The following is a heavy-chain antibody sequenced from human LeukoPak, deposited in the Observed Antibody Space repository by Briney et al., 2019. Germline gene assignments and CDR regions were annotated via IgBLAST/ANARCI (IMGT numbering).Heavy chain of an antibody. CDR2: ISGSGDNT. J-gene: IGHJ4*02. CDR3: AKGEWLDHFDY. D-gene: IGHD6-19*01. CDR1: GFTFSSYA. V-gene: IGHV3-23*01. Sequence: PGGSLRLSCAASGFTFSSYAMSWVRQVPGKGLEWVSVISGSGDNTYYADSVKGRFTISRDNSKNTLYLQMNSLRAEDTAVYYCAKGEWLDHFDYWGQGTLVTVSS.